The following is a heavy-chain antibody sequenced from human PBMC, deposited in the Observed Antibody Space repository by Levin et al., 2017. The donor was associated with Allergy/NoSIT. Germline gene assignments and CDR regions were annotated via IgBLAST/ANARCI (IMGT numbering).Heavy chain of an antibody. D-gene: IGHD1-14*01. V-gene: IGHV3-9*01. J-gene: IGHJ6*02. CDR3: AKDITSVTAYGMDV. Sequence: SLKISCAASGFTFDDYAMHWVRQAPGKGLEWVSGISWNCGSIGYADSVKGRFTISRDNAKNSLYLQMNSLRAEDTALYYCAKDITSVTAYGMDVWGQGTTVTVSS. CDR2: ISWNCGSI. CDR1: GFTFDDYA.